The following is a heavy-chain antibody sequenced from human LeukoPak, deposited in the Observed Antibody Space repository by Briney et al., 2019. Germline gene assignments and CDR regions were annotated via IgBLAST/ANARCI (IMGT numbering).Heavy chain of an antibody. V-gene: IGHV3-7*03. D-gene: IGHD3-10*01. Sequence: GGSLRLSCAASGFTFSSYWMSWVRQAPGKGLEWVANINQDGSEKYSVDSVKGRFTISRDNAKNSLYLQMNSLRAEDTAVYYCATGTTYYYGSGSYPNILRPSFDYWGQGTLVTVSS. CDR2: INQDGSEK. CDR3: ATGTTYYYGSGSYPNILRPSFDY. J-gene: IGHJ4*02. CDR1: GFTFSSYW.